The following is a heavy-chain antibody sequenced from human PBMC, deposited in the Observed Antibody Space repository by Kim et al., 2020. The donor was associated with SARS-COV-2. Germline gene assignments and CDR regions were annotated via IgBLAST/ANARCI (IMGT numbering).Heavy chain of an antibody. J-gene: IGHJ5*02. Sequence: SETLSLTCTVSGGSISSYYWSWIRQPPGKGLEWIGYIYYSGSTNYNPSLKSRVTISVDTSKNQFSLKLSSVTAADTAVYYCARGAKWFDTWGQGTLVTVSS. CDR1: GGSISSYY. CDR3: ARGAKWFDT. CDR2: IYYSGST. D-gene: IGHD1-26*01. V-gene: IGHV4-59*13.